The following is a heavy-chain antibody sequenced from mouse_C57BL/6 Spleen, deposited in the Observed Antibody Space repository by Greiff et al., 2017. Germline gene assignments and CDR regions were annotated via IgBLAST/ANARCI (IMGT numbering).Heavy chain of an antibody. CDR1: GYSITSGYY. J-gene: IGHJ2*01. CDR3: ARGAIRDYFDY. D-gene: IGHD1-2*01. Sequence: EVQRVESGPGLVKPSQSLSLTCSVTGYSITSGYYWNWIRQFPGNKLEWMGYISYYGSNNYNPSLKNRISITRDTSKNQFFLKLNSVTTEDTATYYCARGAIRDYFDYWGQGTTLTVSS. V-gene: IGHV3-6*01. CDR2: ISYYGSN.